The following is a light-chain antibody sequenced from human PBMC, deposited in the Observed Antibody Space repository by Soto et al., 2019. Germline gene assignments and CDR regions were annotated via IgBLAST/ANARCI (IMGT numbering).Light chain of an antibody. CDR2: NVS. CDR1: SSDVGGFDY. Sequence: QSALAQPASVSGSPGQSITISCTGTSSDVGGFDYVSWYQQRPGKVLKLIIHNVSNRPSGVSDRFSGSKSGNTASLTISGLQADDEADYYCSSYASTSFLVVFGGGTKLTVL. V-gene: IGLV2-14*01. J-gene: IGLJ3*02. CDR3: SSYASTSFLVV.